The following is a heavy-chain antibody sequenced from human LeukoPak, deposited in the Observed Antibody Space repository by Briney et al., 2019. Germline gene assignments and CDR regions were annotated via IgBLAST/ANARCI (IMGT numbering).Heavy chain of an antibody. D-gene: IGHD3-22*01. CDR2: MSDSGGRT. CDR3: AKRGVVIRVILVGFHKEAYYFDS. J-gene: IGHJ4*02. V-gene: IGHV3-23*01. Sequence: GGSLRLSCAASGFTFSSYAMSWVRQAPGKGLEWVAGMSDSGGRTNYADSVKGRFTISRDNPKNTLYLQMNSLRAEDTAVYFCAKRGVVIRVILVGFHKEAYYFDSWGQGALVTVSS. CDR1: GFTFSSYA.